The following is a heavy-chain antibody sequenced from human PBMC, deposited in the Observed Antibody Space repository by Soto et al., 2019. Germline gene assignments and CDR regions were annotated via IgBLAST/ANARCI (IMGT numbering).Heavy chain of an antibody. D-gene: IGHD1-7*01. V-gene: IGHV3-23*01. Sequence: EVQLLESGGGLVQPGGSLRLSCAASGFTFSSYAMSWVRQAPGKGLEWVSAISGSGGSTYYADSVKGRFTISRDNSKNTLYLQMNSRRAEDTAVYYCARNPQKRNGRPENWNYASFDYWGQGTLVTVSS. J-gene: IGHJ4*02. CDR1: GFTFSSYA. CDR2: ISGSGGST. CDR3: ARNPQKRNGRPENWNYASFDY.